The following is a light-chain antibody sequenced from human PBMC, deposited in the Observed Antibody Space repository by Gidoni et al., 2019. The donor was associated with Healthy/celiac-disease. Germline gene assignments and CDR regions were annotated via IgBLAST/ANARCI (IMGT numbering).Light chain of an antibody. CDR1: TSRLHRNGYVY. V-gene: IGKV2-28*01. CDR2: LVS. J-gene: IGKJ2*01. CDR3: MQALQTPLYT. Sequence: IVMTQSTLSLPVTPGEQASISCRSSTSRLHRNGYVYLGWYLQKPGQYPLILIYLVSTRASGVPDRFSGSVAGTHFTLTISGVETQDVVVYYCMQALQTPLYTFGQXTKLEIK.